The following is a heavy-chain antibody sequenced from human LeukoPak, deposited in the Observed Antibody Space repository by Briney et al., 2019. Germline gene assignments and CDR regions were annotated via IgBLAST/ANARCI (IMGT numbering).Heavy chain of an antibody. Sequence: PSETLSLTCTVSGGSISSSSYYWGWLRQPPGTGLEWIGSIYYSGSTYYNPSLKSRVTISVDTSKNQFSLKLSSVTAAATAVYYCARDPTANWGSGYFDYWGQGTLVTVSS. D-gene: IGHD7-27*01. V-gene: IGHV4-39*07. CDR3: ARDPTANWGSGYFDY. J-gene: IGHJ4*02. CDR1: GGSISSSSYY. CDR2: IYYSGST.